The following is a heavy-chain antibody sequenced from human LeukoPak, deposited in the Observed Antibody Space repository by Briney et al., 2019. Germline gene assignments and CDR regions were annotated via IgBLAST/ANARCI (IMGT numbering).Heavy chain of an antibody. D-gene: IGHD1-26*01. CDR2: IYYSGST. CDR1: GGSISSSSYY. J-gene: IGHJ4*02. V-gene: IGHV4-39*01. CDR3: ARPWSGSYSD. Sequence: KPSETQSLTCTVSGGSISSSSYYWGWIRQPPGKGLEWIGSIYYSGSTYYNPSLKSRVTISVDTSKNQFSLKLSSVTAADTAVYYCARPWSGSYSDWGQGTLVTVSS.